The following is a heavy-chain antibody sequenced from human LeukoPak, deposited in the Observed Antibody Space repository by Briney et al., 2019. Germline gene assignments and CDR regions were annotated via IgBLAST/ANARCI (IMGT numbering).Heavy chain of an antibody. D-gene: IGHD2-15*01. Sequence: ASVKVSCKASGYTFTSYAMNWVRQAPGQGLEWMGWISTNTGNPTYAQGFTGRFVFSLDTSVSTAYLQISSLKAEDTAVYYCARVVVADYYYYYYMDVWGKGTTVTVSS. J-gene: IGHJ6*03. CDR3: ARVVVADYYYYYYMDV. CDR2: ISTNTGNP. CDR1: GYTFTSYA. V-gene: IGHV7-4-1*02.